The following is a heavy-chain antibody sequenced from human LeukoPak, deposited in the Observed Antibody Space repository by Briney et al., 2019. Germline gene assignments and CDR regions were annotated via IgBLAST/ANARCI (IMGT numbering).Heavy chain of an antibody. CDR3: AKVYGANSMRYFDL. V-gene: IGHV3-53*01. Sequence: GGSLRLSCAASGFTFSSYAMHWVRQAPGQGLEWVSIIYSGGNIYYADSVKGRFTISRDISKNTLYLQMNSLRAEDTAVYYCAKVYGANSMRYFDLWGRGTLVTVSS. CDR2: IYSGGNI. CDR1: GFTFSSYA. J-gene: IGHJ2*01. D-gene: IGHD4-23*01.